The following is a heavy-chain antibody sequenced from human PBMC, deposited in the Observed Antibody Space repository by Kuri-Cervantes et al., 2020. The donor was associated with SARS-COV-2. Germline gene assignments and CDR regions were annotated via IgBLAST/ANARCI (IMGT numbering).Heavy chain of an antibody. D-gene: IGHD6-13*01. CDR3: ASETPGYSSSHYYYYMDV. V-gene: IGHV4-59*11. CDR1: GGSISSHY. J-gene: IGHJ6*03. CDR2: IYYSGST. Sequence: SETLSLTCTVSGGSISSHYWSWIRQPPGKGLEWIGYIYYSGSTNYNPSLKSRVTISVDTSKNQFSLKLSSVTAADTAVYYCASETPGYSSSHYYYYMDVWGKGTTVTVSS.